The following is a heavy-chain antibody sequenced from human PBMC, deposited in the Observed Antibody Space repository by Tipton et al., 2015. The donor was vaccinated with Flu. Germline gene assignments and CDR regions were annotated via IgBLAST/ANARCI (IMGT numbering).Heavy chain of an antibody. V-gene: IGHV4-38-2*01. CDR3: ARRDYSNYVSDPKSWFDP. CDR1: GDSIRSSNYY. CDR2: TFHSGNT. Sequence: QVQLVQSGPEVKPSETLSLTCGVSGDSIRSSNYYWGWIRQPPGKGLEWIGNTFHSGNTYLNPSLKSRVTISVDRSNNQFSLNMFSVTAADTAVYYCARRDYSNYVSDPKSWFDPWGQGILVTVSS. J-gene: IGHJ5*02. D-gene: IGHD4-11*01.